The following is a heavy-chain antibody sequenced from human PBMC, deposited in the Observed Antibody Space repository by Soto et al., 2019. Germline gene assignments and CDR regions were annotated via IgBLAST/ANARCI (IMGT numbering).Heavy chain of an antibody. V-gene: IGHV1-8*01. CDR2: MNPNSGNT. J-gene: IGHJ6*03. D-gene: IGHD2-15*01. CDR3: ARGKGVVAVTGYYYYMDV. Sequence: GASVKVSCKASGYTFTSYDMNWVRQATGQGLEWMGWMNPNSGNTGYAQKFQGRVTMTRNTSISTAYMELSSLRSEDTAVYYCARGKGVVAVTGYYYYMDVWGKGTTVTVSS. CDR1: GYTFTSYD.